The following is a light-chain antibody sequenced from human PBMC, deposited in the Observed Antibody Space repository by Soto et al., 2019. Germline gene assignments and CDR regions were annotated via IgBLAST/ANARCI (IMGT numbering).Light chain of an antibody. Sequence: EIVLTQSPGTLSLSPGERATLSCRASQSLSSNYLAWYQQKPGQAPRLLIYAVSSRASGIPDRFSGSGSGTDFTLTISRLEPEDFAVYHCQQYGNSPYTFGQGTKLEIK. CDR3: QQYGNSPYT. CDR2: AVS. J-gene: IGKJ2*01. CDR1: QSLSSNY. V-gene: IGKV3-20*01.